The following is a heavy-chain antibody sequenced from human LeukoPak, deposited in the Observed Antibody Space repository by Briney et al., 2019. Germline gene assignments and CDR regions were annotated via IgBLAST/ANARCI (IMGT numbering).Heavy chain of an antibody. J-gene: IGHJ4*02. Sequence: PGRSLRLSCAASGFTFSSYGMHWVRQAPGKGLEWVAVISYDGSNKYYADSVKGRFTISRDNSKNTLYLQMNSLRAEDTAVYYCAKDRDSSGYYYGSFDYWGQGTLVTVSS. CDR3: AKDRDSSGYYYGSFDY. CDR1: GFTFSSYG. D-gene: IGHD3-22*01. V-gene: IGHV3-30*18. CDR2: ISYDGSNK.